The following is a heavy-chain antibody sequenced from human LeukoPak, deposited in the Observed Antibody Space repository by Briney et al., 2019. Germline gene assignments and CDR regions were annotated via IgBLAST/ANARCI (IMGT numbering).Heavy chain of an antibody. CDR2: IEGDGSER. CDR3: AGGSGWLTEY. CDR1: GFSFSSHW. J-gene: IGHJ4*02. D-gene: IGHD6-19*01. V-gene: IGHV3-7*03. Sequence: PGGSLRLSCAASGFSFSSHWMSWVRQAPGKGLEWVANIEGDGSERNYLDSVKGRFTISRDNAKNSLHLEMNSLRGDDTAVYFCAGGSGWLTEYWGQGTVVTVSS.